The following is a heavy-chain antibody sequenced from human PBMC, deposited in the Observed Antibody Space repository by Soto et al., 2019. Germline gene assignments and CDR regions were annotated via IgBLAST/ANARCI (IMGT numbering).Heavy chain of an antibody. J-gene: IGHJ3*02. CDR1: GGSITTVGNY. Sequence: QVQLQESGPGLVQPSQTLSLACTVSGGSITTVGNYWSWIRQFPGKGLEWIGHISYSGSTSSNPSLRSRLAMSVDTSKNQFSLELSSVTAADTAVYYCARLLGSGNYLGIFDAFDIWGQGTVVTVSS. CDR3: ARLLGSGNYLGIFDAFDI. D-gene: IGHD1-26*01. V-gene: IGHV4-31*03. CDR2: ISYSGST.